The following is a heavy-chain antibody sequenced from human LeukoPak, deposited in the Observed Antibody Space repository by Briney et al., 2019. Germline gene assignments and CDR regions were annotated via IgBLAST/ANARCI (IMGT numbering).Heavy chain of an antibody. J-gene: IGHJ4*02. V-gene: IGHV3-23*01. CDR2: ISGSGGST. Sequence: PGGSLRLSCAASGFTFSSYAMSWVRQAPGKGLEWVSAISGSGGSTYYADSVKGRFTISRDNSKNTLYLQMNSLRAEGTAVYYCAKEPNYYDSSGYDYWGQGTLVTVSS. CDR1: GFTFSSYA. D-gene: IGHD3-22*01. CDR3: AKEPNYYDSSGYDY.